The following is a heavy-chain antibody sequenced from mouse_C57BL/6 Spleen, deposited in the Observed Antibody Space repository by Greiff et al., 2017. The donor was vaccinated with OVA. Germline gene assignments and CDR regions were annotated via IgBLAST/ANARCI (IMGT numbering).Heavy chain of an antibody. V-gene: IGHV1-69*01. Sequence: VQLQQPGAELVMPGASVKLSCKASGYTFTSYWMHWVKQRPGQGLEWIGEIDPSDSYTNYNQKFKGKSTLTVDKSSSTAYMQLSSLTSEDSAVYYCARSAYDYDERVAYWGQGTLVTVSA. CDR1: GYTFTSYW. J-gene: IGHJ3*01. D-gene: IGHD2-4*01. CDR2: IDPSDSYT. CDR3: ARSAYDYDERVAY.